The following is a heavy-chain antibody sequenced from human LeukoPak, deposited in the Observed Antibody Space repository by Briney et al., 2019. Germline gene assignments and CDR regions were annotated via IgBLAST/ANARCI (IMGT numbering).Heavy chain of an antibody. CDR2: INHSGST. D-gene: IGHD1-26*01. CDR1: GGSISSYY. J-gene: IGHJ6*02. Sequence: SETLSLTCTVSGGSISSYYWSWIRQPPGKGLEWIGEINHSGSTNYNPSLKSRVTISVDTSKNQFSLKLSSVTAADTAVYYCARGSSGSYYYYYGMDVWGQGTTVTVSS. CDR3: ARGSSGSYYYYYGMDV. V-gene: IGHV4-34*01.